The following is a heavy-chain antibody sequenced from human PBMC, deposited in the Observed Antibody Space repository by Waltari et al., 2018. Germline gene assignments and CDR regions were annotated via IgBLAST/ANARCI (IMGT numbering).Heavy chain of an antibody. CDR1: GYSFTSYW. Sequence: EVQLVQSGAEVKKPGESLKISCKGSGYSFTSYWIGWVRQMPGKGLEWMGASYPGYSDTRYSPSFQGQVTISADKSISTAYLQWSSLKASDTAMYYCARRGRTTDWYFDLWGRGTLVTVSS. CDR3: ARRGRTTDWYFDL. J-gene: IGHJ2*01. V-gene: IGHV5-51*01. D-gene: IGHD1-1*01. CDR2: SYPGYSDT.